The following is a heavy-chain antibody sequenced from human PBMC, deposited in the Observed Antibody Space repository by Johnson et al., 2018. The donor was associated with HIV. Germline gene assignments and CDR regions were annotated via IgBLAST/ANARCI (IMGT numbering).Heavy chain of an antibody. Sequence: QVQLVESGGGVVQPGRSLRLSCAASGFTFSSYAMHWVRQAPGKGLEWVAVTSYDGSNKYYADSVKGRFTISRDNSKNTLYLQMNSLRAEDTAVYYCTRGGWKVVTSIFAFDIWGQGTMVAVSS. D-gene: IGHD2-21*02. CDR1: GFTFSSYA. CDR2: TSYDGSNK. V-gene: IGHV3-30-3*01. CDR3: TRGGWKVVTSIFAFDI. J-gene: IGHJ3*02.